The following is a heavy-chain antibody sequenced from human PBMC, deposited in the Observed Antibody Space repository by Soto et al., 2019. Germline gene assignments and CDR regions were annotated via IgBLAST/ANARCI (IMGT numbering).Heavy chain of an antibody. CDR3: VRSGTARLLRHSWFDT. CDR2: ITTSSAYI. Sequence: EVQLVESGGGLAKPGGSLRLSCAASGFTFNTYDMNWVRQAPGKGLEWVSSITTSSAYIYYADSLKGRITISRDNAKNSLFPQMNSLRAEDTAVYYCVRSGTARLLRHSWFDTWGQGTLVTVSS. V-gene: IGHV3-21*01. D-gene: IGHD2-21*01. CDR1: GFTFNTYD. J-gene: IGHJ5*02.